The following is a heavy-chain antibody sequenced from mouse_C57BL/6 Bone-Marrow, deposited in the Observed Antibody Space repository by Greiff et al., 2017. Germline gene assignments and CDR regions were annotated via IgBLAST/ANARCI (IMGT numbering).Heavy chain of an antibody. Sequence: QVQLQQPGAELVKPGASVKLSCKASGYTFTSYWMHWVKQRPGQGLEWIGMIHPNSGSTNYNEKFKSKATLTVDKSSSTAYMQLSSLTSEDSAVXCGARWGWYWDFDVWGTGTTVTVSS. J-gene: IGHJ1*03. V-gene: IGHV1-64*01. D-gene: IGHD3-3*01. CDR1: GYTFTSYW. CDR2: IHPNSGST. CDR3: ARWGWYWDFDV.